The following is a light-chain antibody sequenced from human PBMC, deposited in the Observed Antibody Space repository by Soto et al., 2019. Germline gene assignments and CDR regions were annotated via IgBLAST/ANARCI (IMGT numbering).Light chain of an antibody. CDR2: EVR. J-gene: IGLJ1*01. Sequence: QSVLTQSASVSGSPGQSITISCTGTSSDVGGYNSVSWFQQHPGKVPRLMIYEVRNRPSGVSNRFSGSKSGNTASLTISGLQAEDEADYYCSSYTSNTTLVFGTGTKVTVL. V-gene: IGLV2-14*01. CDR1: SSDVGGYNS. CDR3: SSYTSNTTLV.